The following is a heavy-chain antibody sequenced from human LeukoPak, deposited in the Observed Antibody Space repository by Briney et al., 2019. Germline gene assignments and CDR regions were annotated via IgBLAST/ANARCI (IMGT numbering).Heavy chain of an antibody. J-gene: IGHJ5*02. CDR2: IYTSGST. CDR3: ARDSSSFRWFDP. Sequence: SEPLSLTCTVSGGSISSGSYYWSWIRQPAGKGLEWIGRIYTSGSTNYNPSLKSRVTISVDTSKNQFSLKLSSVTAADTAVYYCARDSSSFRWFDPWGQGTLVTVSS. D-gene: IGHD6-6*01. CDR1: GGSISSGSYY. V-gene: IGHV4-61*02.